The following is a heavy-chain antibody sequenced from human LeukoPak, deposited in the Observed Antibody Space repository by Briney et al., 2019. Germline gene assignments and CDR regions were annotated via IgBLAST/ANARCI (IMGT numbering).Heavy chain of an antibody. Sequence: SVKVSCKASGGTFSSYAISWVRQAPGQGLEWVGRIIPIFGTANYAQKFQGRVTITTDESTSTAYMELSSLRSEDTAVYYCARSMTTVTSGWFDPWGQGTLVTVSS. J-gene: IGHJ5*02. CDR3: ARSMTTVTSGWFDP. V-gene: IGHV1-69*05. CDR2: IIPIFGTA. CDR1: GGTFSSYA. D-gene: IGHD4-17*01.